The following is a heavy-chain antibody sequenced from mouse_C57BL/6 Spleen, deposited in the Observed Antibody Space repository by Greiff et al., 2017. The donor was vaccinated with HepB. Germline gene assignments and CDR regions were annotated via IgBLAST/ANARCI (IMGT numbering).Heavy chain of an antibody. J-gene: IGHJ2*01. D-gene: IGHD1-2*01. CDR3: ARTARIKY. V-gene: IGHV3-2*02. CDR2: ISYSGST. CDR1: GYSITSGYG. Sequence: DVQLQESGPGLVKPSQSLSLTCTVTGYSITSGYGWNWIRQFPGNKLEWMGYISYSGSTNYNPSLKSRISITRDTSKSQFFLQLNSVTTEDTATYYCARTARIKYWGQGTTLTVSS.